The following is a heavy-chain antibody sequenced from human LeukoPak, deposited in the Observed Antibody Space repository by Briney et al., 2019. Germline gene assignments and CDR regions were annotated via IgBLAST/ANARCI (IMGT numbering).Heavy chain of an antibody. Sequence: SQTLSLTCTVSGGSISSGDYYWSWIRQPPGKGLEWIAYMYYSGSTYYNPSLKSRVTMSADTSKNQLSLKLSSVTAADTAGYYCARPYYYDSRIDPWGQGILVTVSS. D-gene: IGHD3-22*01. CDR2: MYYSGST. CDR1: GGSISSGDYY. J-gene: IGHJ5*02. CDR3: ARPYYYDSRIDP. V-gene: IGHV4-30-4*01.